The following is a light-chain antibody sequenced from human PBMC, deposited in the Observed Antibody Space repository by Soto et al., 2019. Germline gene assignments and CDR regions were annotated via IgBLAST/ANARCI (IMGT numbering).Light chain of an antibody. V-gene: IGLV1-40*01. J-gene: IGLJ1*01. CDR3: NAQADNGKHV. CDR1: NSNIGAPYD. Sequence: QSVLTQPPSVSGAPGQTVIISCTGSNSNIGAPYDVHWYQHLPGTAPKRLIYGNTNRPSGVPDRFSGSKSGNTASLSVSGLQDEDEADYFCNAQADNGKHVFGTGTKLTVL. CDR2: GNT.